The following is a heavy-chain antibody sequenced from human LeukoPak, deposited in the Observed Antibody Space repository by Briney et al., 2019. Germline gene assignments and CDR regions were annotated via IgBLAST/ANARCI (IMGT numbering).Heavy chain of an antibody. CDR2: ISSSSSTI. Sequence: AGFLKLSCAAPGVTFSSYSMNWVRQAPGKGLEWVSYISSSSSTIYYADSVKGRFTISRDNAKNSLYLQMNSLRDEDTAVYYCARSPTVLDYWGQGTLVTVSA. CDR3: ARSPTVLDY. J-gene: IGHJ4*02. D-gene: IGHD4-17*01. V-gene: IGHV3-48*02. CDR1: GVTFSSYS.